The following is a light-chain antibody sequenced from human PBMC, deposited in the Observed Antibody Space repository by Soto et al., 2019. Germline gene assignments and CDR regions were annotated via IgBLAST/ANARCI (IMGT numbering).Light chain of an antibody. Sequence: EIVMTQSPATLSVSLGERATLSCRASQSVSSSYLAWYQQKPGQAPRLLIYGASTRATGIPARFSGSGSETDFTLTITSLEPEDFAVYYCQQRNNWPPITFGQGTRLEIK. CDR2: GAS. V-gene: IGKV3D-20*02. CDR3: QQRNNWPPIT. J-gene: IGKJ5*01. CDR1: QSVSSSY.